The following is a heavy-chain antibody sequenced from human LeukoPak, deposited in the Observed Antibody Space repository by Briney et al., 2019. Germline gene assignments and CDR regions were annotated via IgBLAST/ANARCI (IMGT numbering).Heavy chain of an antibody. Sequence: GGSLRLSCAASGFTFSSYSMNWVRQAPGKGLGWVSSISSSSSYIYYADSVKGRFTISRDNAKNSLYLQMNSLRAEDTAVYYCARDADYYDSSGYYFDYWGQGTLVTVSS. V-gene: IGHV3-21*01. CDR3: ARDADYYDSSGYYFDY. D-gene: IGHD3-22*01. CDR2: ISSSSSYI. J-gene: IGHJ4*02. CDR1: GFTFSSYS.